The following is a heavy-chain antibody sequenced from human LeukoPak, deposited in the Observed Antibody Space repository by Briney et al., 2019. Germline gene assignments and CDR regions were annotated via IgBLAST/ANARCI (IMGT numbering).Heavy chain of an antibody. CDR1: GFTFSSYA. J-gene: IGHJ4*02. CDR3: AKDVAPDSGWDLDY. Sequence: GRSLRLSCAASGFTFSSYAMHWVRQAPGKGLEWVAVISYDGSNKYYADSAKGRFTISRDNSKNMLYLQMNSLGVEDTAVYYCAKDVAPDSGWDLDYWGQGTLVTVSS. CDR2: ISYDGSNK. D-gene: IGHD6-19*01. V-gene: IGHV3-30*04.